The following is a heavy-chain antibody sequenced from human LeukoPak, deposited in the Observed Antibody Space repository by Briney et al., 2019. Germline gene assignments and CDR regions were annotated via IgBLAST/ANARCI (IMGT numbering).Heavy chain of an antibody. CDR1: GFTFSTYA. CDR3: ASISGASWGDY. D-gene: IGHD3-16*01. Sequence: PGRSLRLSCAASGFTFSTYALHWVRQAPGKGLEWVAVISYDGNNIYYVDSVKGRFTISRDNSKNTLYLQMNNLRAEDTAVYFCASISGASWGDYWGQGTLVTVSS. V-gene: IGHV3-30-3*01. CDR2: ISYDGNNI. J-gene: IGHJ4*02.